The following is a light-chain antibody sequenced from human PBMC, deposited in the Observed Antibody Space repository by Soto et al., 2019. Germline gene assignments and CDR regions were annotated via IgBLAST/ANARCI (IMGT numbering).Light chain of an antibody. V-gene: IGLV1-40*01. CDR1: SSNIGAGYD. J-gene: IGLJ3*02. CDR3: QSYDTSLSGSGV. Sequence: QSVLTQPPSVSGAPGQRVTISCTGSSSNIGAGYDVHWYQQLPGTAPKVLIYGNNNRPSGVAARFSGSKSGTSASLAITGLQAEDEADYYCQSYDTSLSGSGVFGGGTKLTVL. CDR2: GNN.